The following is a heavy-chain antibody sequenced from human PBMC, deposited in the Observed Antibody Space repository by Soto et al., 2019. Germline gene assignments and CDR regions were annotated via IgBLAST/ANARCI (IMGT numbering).Heavy chain of an antibody. V-gene: IGHV4-59*01. CDR2: IYYSGST. D-gene: IGHD6-13*01. CDR1: GCSISSYY. Sequence: PSETLSLTCTVSGCSISSYYWSWIRQPPGKGLEWIGYIYYSGSTNYNPSLKGRVTISVDTSKNQFSLKLSSVTAADTAVYYCAREQEAYSSSWYDWFDPWGQGTLVTSPQ. CDR3: AREQEAYSSSWYDWFDP. J-gene: IGHJ5*02.